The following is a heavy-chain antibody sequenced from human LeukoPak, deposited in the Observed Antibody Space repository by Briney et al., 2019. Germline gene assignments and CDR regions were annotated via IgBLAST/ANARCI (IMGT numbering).Heavy chain of an antibody. CDR2: IYYSGST. V-gene: IGHV4-39*07. J-gene: IGHJ5*02. CDR3: ARGEQLVPYNWFDP. Sequence: SETLSLTCTVSGGSISSSSYYWGWIRQPPGKGLEWIGSIYYSGSTYYNPSHKSRVTISVDTSKNQFSLKLSSVTAADTAVYYCARGEQLVPYNWFDPWGQGTLVTVSS. CDR1: GGSISSSSYY. D-gene: IGHD6-13*01.